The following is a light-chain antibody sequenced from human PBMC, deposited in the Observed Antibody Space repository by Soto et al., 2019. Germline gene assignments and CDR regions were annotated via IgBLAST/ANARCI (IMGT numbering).Light chain of an antibody. Sequence: DIQMTQSPSSVAASVGDRVTITCRASQDISDWLGWYQQKQGEAPKLLIYAASSLQGGVPSRFSGSGSGATFTLTITSLQPEDSAVYYCQQAASFPFTFGPGTRVTIK. CDR1: QDISDW. CDR3: QQAASFPFT. J-gene: IGKJ3*01. CDR2: AAS. V-gene: IGKV1-12*01.